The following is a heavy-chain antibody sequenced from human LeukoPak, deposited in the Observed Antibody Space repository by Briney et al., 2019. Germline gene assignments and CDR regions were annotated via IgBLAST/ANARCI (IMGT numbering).Heavy chain of an antibody. CDR3: AKDPNGDYIGTFDV. CDR2: ILGSGGNI. D-gene: IGHD4-17*01. Sequence: GSLRLSCAASGFTFSSYAMSWVHQAPGKGLEWVSSILGSGGNIQYADSVQGRFTISRDNSKNTLYLQMNSLRAEDTAIHYCAKDPNGDYIGTFDVWDQGTMVTVSS. V-gene: IGHV3-23*01. CDR1: GFTFSSYA. J-gene: IGHJ3*01.